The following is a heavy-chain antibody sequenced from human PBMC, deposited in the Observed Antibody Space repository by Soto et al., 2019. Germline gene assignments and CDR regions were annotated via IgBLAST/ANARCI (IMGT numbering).Heavy chain of an antibody. Sequence: SVKVSCKASGGTFSSYAISWVRQAPGQGLEWMGGIIPIFGTANYAQKFQGRVTITADESTSTAYMELSSLRSEDTAVYYCARLLAVAGTLSLPTWGQGTLVTVS. J-gene: IGHJ4*02. V-gene: IGHV1-69*13. CDR3: ARLLAVAGTLSLPT. D-gene: IGHD6-19*01. CDR2: IIPIFGTA. CDR1: GGTFSSYA.